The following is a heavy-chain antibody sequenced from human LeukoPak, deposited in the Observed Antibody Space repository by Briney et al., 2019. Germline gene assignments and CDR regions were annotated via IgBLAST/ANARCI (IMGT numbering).Heavy chain of an antibody. CDR3: ARHAGGIAAAGTRPFDY. CDR1: GASFSSSTFY. D-gene: IGHD6-13*01. V-gene: IGHV4-39*01. J-gene: IGHJ4*02. CDR2: IYYSGST. Sequence: SETLSLTCTVSGASFSSSTFYWGWIRQPPGKGLEWIGSIYYSGSTYYNPSLKSRVTMSVDTSKNQFSLKLSSVTAADTAVYYCARHAGGIAAAGTRPFDYWGQGTLVTVSS.